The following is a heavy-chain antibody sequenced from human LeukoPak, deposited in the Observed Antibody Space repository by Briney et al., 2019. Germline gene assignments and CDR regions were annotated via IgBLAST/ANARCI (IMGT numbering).Heavy chain of an antibody. Sequence: GGSLRLSCAASGFTFSDSAMHWVRQASGKGLEWVGRIKTKANSYATAYRASLKGRFTISRDDSKNTAYLQMNSLKTEDTAVYYCARHGSITMVRGRLRYYYMDVWGKGTTVTISS. CDR2: IKTKANSYAT. CDR3: ARHGSITMVRGRLRYYYMDV. V-gene: IGHV3-73*01. CDR1: GFTFSDSA. D-gene: IGHD3-10*01. J-gene: IGHJ6*03.